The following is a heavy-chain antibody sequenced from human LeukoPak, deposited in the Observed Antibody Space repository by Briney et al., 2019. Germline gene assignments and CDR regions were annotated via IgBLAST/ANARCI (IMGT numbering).Heavy chain of an antibody. CDR2: ICWDNDK. D-gene: IGHD2-21*01. Sequence: KGSGHRSVNPTQTLTLTCTFSGFSLSTRGVGVGWIRQPPGKALEWLALICWDNDKRYLPSLKSRITITKDTSKNQVVLTMTNMDPVDTATYYCAHMGDSTLDYWGQGTLVTVSS. CDR1: GFSLSTRGVG. CDR3: AHMGDSTLDY. J-gene: IGHJ4*02. V-gene: IGHV2-5*02.